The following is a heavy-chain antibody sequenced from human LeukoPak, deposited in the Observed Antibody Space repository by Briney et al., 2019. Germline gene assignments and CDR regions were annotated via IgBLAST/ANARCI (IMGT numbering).Heavy chain of an antibody. Sequence: GGSLRLSCAASGFTFSNAWMSWVRQAPGKGLEWVGRIKSKTDGGTTDYSAPVKGRFTISRDDSKNTLYLQMNSLKTEDTAVYCCMSGSGKVAALPLDYCGQGSVVA. D-gene: IGHD3-10*01. CDR2: IKSKTDGGTT. J-gene: IGHJ4*02. V-gene: IGHV3-15*01. CDR3: MSGSGKVAALPLDY. CDR1: GFTFSNAW.